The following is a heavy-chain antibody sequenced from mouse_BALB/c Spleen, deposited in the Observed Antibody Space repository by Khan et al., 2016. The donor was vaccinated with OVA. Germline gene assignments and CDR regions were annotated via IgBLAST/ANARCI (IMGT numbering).Heavy chain of an antibody. D-gene: IGHD1-2*01. V-gene: IGHV3-2*02. CDR3: ARTARIKY. J-gene: IGHJ2*01. CDR2: ISYSGST. Sequence: EVQLQESGPGLVKPSQSLSLICTVTGYSITSGYGWNWIRQFPGNKLEWLGYISYSGSTNYNPSLKSRISITRDTSKNQFFLQLNSVTTEDTATYYCARTARIKYWGQGTTLTVSS. CDR1: GYSITSGYG.